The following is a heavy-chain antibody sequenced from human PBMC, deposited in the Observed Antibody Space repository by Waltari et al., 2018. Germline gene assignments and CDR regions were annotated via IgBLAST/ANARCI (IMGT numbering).Heavy chain of an antibody. V-gene: IGHV4-30-2*01. CDR1: GGSVYSGGFS. CDR2: IYPDGGS. J-gene: IGHJ3*02. D-gene: IGHD1-26*01. CDR3: ASRVGNRRGDAFPM. Sequence: QMQLQESGSGVVKPSQTLSLTCTVSGGSVYSGGFSCSWVRQAPGKGLGWIGYIYPDGGSYYNPSLGSRVIISLDRPKNQFSLRLDSVTAADTAVYFCASRVGNRRGDAFPMWGQGTLVTVSS.